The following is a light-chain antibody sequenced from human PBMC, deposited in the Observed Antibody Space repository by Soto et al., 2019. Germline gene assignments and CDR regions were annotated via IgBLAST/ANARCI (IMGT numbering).Light chain of an antibody. V-gene: IGLV2-14*01. CDR2: EVS. CDR1: SSDVGGYNY. J-gene: IGLJ2*01. CDR3: SSYTSSSTLEVV. Sequence: QSVLTQPASVSGSPGQSITISCTGTSSDVGGYNYVSWYQQHPGKAPKLMIYEVSNRPSGVSNRFSGSKSGNTASLTISGLQAEDEADYYCSSYTSSSTLEVVFGGGTKLHRP.